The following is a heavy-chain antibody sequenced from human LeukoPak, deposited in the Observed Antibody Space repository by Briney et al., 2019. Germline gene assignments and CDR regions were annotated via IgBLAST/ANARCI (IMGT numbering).Heavy chain of an antibody. D-gene: IGHD3-22*01. CDR2: ISGSGGST. V-gene: IGHV3-23*01. Sequence: PGASLRLSCAASGFTFSSYAMSWVRQAPGKGLEWVSAISGSGGSTYYADSVKGRFTISRDNSKNTLYPQMNSLRAEDTAVYYCAKHGQQAMIVVVIPYYFDYWGQGTLVTVSS. CDR3: AKHGQQAMIVVVIPYYFDY. J-gene: IGHJ4*02. CDR1: GFTFSSYA.